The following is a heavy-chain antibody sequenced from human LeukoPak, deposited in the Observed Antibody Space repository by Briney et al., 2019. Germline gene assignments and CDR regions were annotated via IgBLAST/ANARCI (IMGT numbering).Heavy chain of an antibody. J-gene: IGHJ4*02. CDR3: ARHVAVAGYFFDY. Sequence: SETLSLICTVSGDSISSSSYYWGWIRQPPGKGLEWIGNIYYSGSTYYNPSLKSRVTISVDTSKNQFSLKLSSVTAADTAVYYCARHVAVAGYFFDYWGQGTLVTVSS. CDR2: IYYSGST. D-gene: IGHD6-19*01. CDR1: GDSISSSSYY. V-gene: IGHV4-39*01.